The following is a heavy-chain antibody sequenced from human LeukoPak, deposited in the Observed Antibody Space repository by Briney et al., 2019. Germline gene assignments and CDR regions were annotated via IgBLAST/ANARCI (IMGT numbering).Heavy chain of an antibody. CDR2: MSTSDSPI. J-gene: IGHJ4*02. CDR3: SNGRTSSGTLQHDY. V-gene: IGHV3-11*01. Sequence: GGSLRLSCAASGFTFSDYYMSWIRQAPGKGLEWVSYMSTSDSPIYYADSVKGRFTISRDNSENTLYLQMNSLRAEDTALYYCSNGRTSSGTLQHDYWGQGTLVTVSS. CDR1: GFTFSDYY. D-gene: IGHD6-19*01.